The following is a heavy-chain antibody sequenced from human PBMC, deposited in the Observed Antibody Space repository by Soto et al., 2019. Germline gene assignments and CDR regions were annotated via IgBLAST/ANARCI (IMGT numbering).Heavy chain of an antibody. CDR3: AKGGYSYGYIDY. V-gene: IGHV3-72*01. D-gene: IGHD5-18*01. CDR1: GFTFSDYY. J-gene: IGHJ4*02. CDR2: SRNKANGHTT. Sequence: PGGSLRLSCAASGFTFSDYYMDWVRQAPGKGLEWVGRSRNKANGHTTEYAASARGRFTISRDDSKNSVYLQMNSLRAEDTAVYYCAKGGYSYGYIDYWGQGTLVTVSS.